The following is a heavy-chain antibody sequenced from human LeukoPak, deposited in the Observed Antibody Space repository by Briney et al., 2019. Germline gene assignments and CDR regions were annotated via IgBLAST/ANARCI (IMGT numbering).Heavy chain of an antibody. CDR3: ARVRSGSFYFAFDI. CDR1: GYTFICHY. V-gene: IGHV1-2*06. Sequence: ASVKVSCKASGYTFICHYLHWVRQAPGQGLDWMGQINPNSGGTNYAQKFQGRFTMTSDTSISTAYMDVSKLTSDDTAVYYCARVRSGSFYFAFDIWGQGTMVTVSS. CDR2: INPNSGGT. J-gene: IGHJ3*02. D-gene: IGHD1-26*01.